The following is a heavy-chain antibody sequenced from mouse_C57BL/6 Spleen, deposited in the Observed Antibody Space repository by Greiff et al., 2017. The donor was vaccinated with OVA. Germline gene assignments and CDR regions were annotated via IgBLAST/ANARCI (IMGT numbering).Heavy chain of an antibody. V-gene: IGHV1-50*01. CDR3: ARRSLYGGRGERYFDY. Sequence: QVQLQQPGAELVKPGASVKLSCKASGYTFTSYWMQWVKQRPGQGLEWIGEIDPSGSYTNYNQKIKGKATLTADTSSSTAYMQLSSLTSEDSAVYYCARRSLYGGRGERYFDYWGQGTTLTVSS. D-gene: IGHD1-1*01. CDR2: IDPSGSYT. CDR1: GYTFTSYW. J-gene: IGHJ2*01.